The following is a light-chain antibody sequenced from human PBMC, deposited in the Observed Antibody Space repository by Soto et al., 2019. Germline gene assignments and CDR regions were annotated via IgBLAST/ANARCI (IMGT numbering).Light chain of an antibody. Sequence: SALPQPASGSGFPGQSITISCTGTSSDVGSYNLVSWYQQHPGKAPKLIIYEDSKRPSGVSNRFSGSKSGNTASLTISGLQTEDEADYYCCSYADSSTYVFGTGTKVTVL. CDR2: EDS. CDR1: SSDVGSYNL. J-gene: IGLJ1*01. V-gene: IGLV2-23*01. CDR3: CSYADSSTYV.